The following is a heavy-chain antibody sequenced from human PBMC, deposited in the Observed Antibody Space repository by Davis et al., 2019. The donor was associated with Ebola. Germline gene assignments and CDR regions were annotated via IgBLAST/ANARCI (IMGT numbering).Heavy chain of an antibody. CDR2: ISSSSSYI. D-gene: IGHD6-6*01. CDR3: ARDAIAARLFDY. CDR1: GFTFSSYS. Sequence: GGSLRLSCAASGFTFSSYSMNRVRQAPGKGLEWVSSISSSSSYIYYADSVKGRFTISRDNAKNSLYLQMNSLRAEDKAVYYCARDAIAARLFDYWGQGTLVTVSS. V-gene: IGHV3-21*01. J-gene: IGHJ4*02.